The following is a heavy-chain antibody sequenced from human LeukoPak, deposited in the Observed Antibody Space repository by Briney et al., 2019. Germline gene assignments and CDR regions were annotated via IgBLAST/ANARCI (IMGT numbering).Heavy chain of an antibody. CDR3: ARGWSSSTSRPTDY. V-gene: IGHV3-21*01. D-gene: IGHD2-2*01. CDR1: GFTFSSYS. CDR2: ISSSSSYI. J-gene: IGHJ4*02. Sequence: VGSLRLSCAASGFTFSSYSMNWVRQAPGKGLEWVSSISSSSSYIYYADSVKGRFTISRDNAKNSLYLQMNSLRAEDTAVYYCARGWSSSTSRPTDYWGQGTLVTVSS.